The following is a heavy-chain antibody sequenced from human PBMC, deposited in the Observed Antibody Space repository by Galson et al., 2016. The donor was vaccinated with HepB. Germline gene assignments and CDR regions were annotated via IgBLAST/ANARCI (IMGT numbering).Heavy chain of an antibody. D-gene: IGHD5-24*01. Sequence: SLRLSCAASGFTFSNYAFHWVRQAPGKGLEYVSAISSTGGRTCYANSVKGRFTVSRENSKNTLFLQMGNLTTDDMAVYYCARVLDGYDYWGQGTLVTVSS. CDR1: GFTFSNYA. V-gene: IGHV3-64*01. CDR3: ARVLDGYDY. J-gene: IGHJ4*02. CDR2: ISSTGGRT.